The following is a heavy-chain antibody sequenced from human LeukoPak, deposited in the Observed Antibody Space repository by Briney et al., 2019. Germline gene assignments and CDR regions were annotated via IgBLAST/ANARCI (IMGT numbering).Heavy chain of an antibody. Sequence: SETLSLTCTVSGGSIRSFYWNWIRQRPGKGLEWIGYIYHSGTTSYNPSLKSRVTISVDTSKNQFSLRLTSVTAADTAVYYCASQSEGMDVWGQGTTVIVSS. V-gene: IGHV4-59*08. CDR3: ASQSEGMDV. J-gene: IGHJ6*02. CDR2: IYHSGTT. CDR1: GGSIRSFY.